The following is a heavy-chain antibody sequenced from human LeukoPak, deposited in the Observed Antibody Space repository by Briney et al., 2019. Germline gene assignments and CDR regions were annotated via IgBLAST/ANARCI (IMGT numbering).Heavy chain of an antibody. V-gene: IGHV4-30-2*03. CDR2: FYYSGST. CDR3: ARQVPRGVGYYFDY. D-gene: IGHD1-1*01. Sequence: PSETLSPTCAVSGGSISRGGYSWSWIRQPPGKGLEWIGYFYYSGSTYYNPSLKSRVTISVDTSKNQFSLKLSSVTAADTAVYYCARQVPRGVGYYFDYWGQGTLVTVSS. J-gene: IGHJ4*02. CDR1: GGSISRGGYS.